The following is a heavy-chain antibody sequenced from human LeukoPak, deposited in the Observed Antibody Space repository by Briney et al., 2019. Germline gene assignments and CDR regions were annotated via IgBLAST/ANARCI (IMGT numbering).Heavy chain of an antibody. D-gene: IGHD2-15*01. CDR2: ISSSSSYI. CDR3: ARGYCSGGSCYWYYFDY. V-gene: IGHV3-21*01. J-gene: IGHJ4*02. CDR1: RFTFSSYS. Sequence: GGSLRLSCAASRFTFSSYSMNWVRQAPGKGLEWVSSISSSSSYIYYADSVKGRFTISRDNSENTLYLQMNSLRAEDTAVYYCARGYCSGGSCYWYYFDYWGQGTLVTVSS.